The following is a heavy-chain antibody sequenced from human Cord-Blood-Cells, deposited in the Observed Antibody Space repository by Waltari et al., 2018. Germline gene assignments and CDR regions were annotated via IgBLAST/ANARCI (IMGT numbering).Heavy chain of an antibody. CDR2: IKQDGSEK. CDR1: GFTFRRYW. Sequence: EVQLVESGGGLVQPGGSLRLSCAASGFTFRRYWMSWVRQAPGTGLAWVANIKQDGSEKYYVDSVKGRFTISRDNAKNSLYLQMNSLRAEDTAVYYCARAVVVVVAATQGDWFDPWGQGTLVTVSS. J-gene: IGHJ5*02. CDR3: ARAVVVVVAATQGDWFDP. V-gene: IGHV3-7*01. D-gene: IGHD2-15*01.